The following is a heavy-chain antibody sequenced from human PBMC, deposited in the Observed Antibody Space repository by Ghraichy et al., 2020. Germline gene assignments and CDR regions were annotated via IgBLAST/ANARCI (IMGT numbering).Heavy chain of an antibody. Sequence: LTCAASGFTFSSYWMSWVRQAPGKGLEWVANIKQDESEKYHVDSVKGRFTISRDNAKNSLYLQMNSLRAADTAVYYCARDGIVPAAIPGDYYYYYGMDVWGQGTTVTVSS. J-gene: IGHJ6*02. CDR2: IKQDESEK. V-gene: IGHV3-7*01. CDR3: ARDGIVPAAIPGDYYYYYGMDV. CDR1: GFTFSSYW. D-gene: IGHD2-2*02.